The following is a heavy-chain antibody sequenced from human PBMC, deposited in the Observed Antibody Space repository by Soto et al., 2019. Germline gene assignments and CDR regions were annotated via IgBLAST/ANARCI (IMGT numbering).Heavy chain of an antibody. Sequence: VASVKVSCKASGYTFTGYYMHWVRQAPGQGLEWMGWINPNSGGTNYAQKFQGWVTMTRDTSISTAYMELSRLRSDDTAVYYCARGITMVRGVIIANYYYYYGMDVWGQGTTVTVSS. CDR3: ARGITMVRGVIIANYYYYYGMDV. J-gene: IGHJ6*02. CDR1: GYTFTGYY. D-gene: IGHD3-10*01. CDR2: INPNSGGT. V-gene: IGHV1-2*04.